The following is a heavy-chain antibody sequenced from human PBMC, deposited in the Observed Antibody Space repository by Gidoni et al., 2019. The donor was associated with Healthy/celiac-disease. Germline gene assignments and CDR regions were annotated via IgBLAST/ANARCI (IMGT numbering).Heavy chain of an antibody. D-gene: IGHD6-13*01. CDR2: ISYDGSNK. J-gene: IGHJ6*02. Sequence: QVQLVESGGGVVQPGRSLRLSWAASGFTFSSYAMHWVRQAPGKGLEWVAVISYDGSNKYYADSVKGRFTISRDNSKNTLYLQMNSLRAEDTAVYYCARGTAAAGTPEKIYYYYYGMDVWGQGTTVTVSS. CDR1: GFTFSSYA. CDR3: ARGTAAAGTPEKIYYYYYGMDV. V-gene: IGHV3-30-3*01.